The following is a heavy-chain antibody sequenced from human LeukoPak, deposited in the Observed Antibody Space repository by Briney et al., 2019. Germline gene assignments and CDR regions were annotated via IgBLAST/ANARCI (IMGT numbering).Heavy chain of an antibody. CDR1: GFTFSSYA. D-gene: IGHD5-12*01. CDR2: ISGSGGST. J-gene: IGHJ4*02. V-gene: IGHV3-23*01. CDR3: ARSPDIVATIFDY. Sequence: HPGGSLRLSCAASGFTFSSYAMSWVRQAPGKGLEWVSAISGSGGSTYYADSVKGRFTISRDNSKNTLYLQMNSLRAEDTAVYYCARSPDIVATIFDYWGQGTLVTVSS.